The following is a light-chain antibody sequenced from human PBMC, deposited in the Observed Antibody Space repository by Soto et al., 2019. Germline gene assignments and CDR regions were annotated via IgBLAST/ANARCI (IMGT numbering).Light chain of an antibody. J-gene: IGKJ5*01. V-gene: IGKV3-15*01. Sequence: EVVMTQSPVTLSVSPGESATLSCRASQSVDGYLAWYQQKPGQAPRLLIYGASTRATGGTARFRGGGSGTEFTLTISSLQSEDSAVYYCQQYHKWPPITFGQGTRLEIK. CDR3: QQYHKWPPIT. CDR2: GAS. CDR1: QSVDGY.